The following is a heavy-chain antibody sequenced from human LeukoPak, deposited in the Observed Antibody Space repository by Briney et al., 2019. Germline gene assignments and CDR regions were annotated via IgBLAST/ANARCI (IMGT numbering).Heavy chain of an antibody. CDR1: GFTFSDYY. CDR3: ARDISSGVVTPFDY. Sequence: GGSLRLSCAASGFTFSDYYMSWIRQAPGKGLEWVSYISSSGSTIYYADSVKGRFTISRDNAKNSLYLQMNSLRAEDTAVYYCARDISSGVVTPFDYWGQGTLVTVSS. V-gene: IGHV3-11*04. D-gene: IGHD2-21*02. J-gene: IGHJ4*02. CDR2: ISSSGSTI.